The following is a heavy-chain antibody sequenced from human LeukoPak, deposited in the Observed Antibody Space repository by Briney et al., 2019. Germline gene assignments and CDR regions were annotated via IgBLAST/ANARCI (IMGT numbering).Heavy chain of an antibody. CDR2: INHSGST. D-gene: IGHD2-15*01. V-gene: IGHV4-34*01. CDR1: GGSFSGYY. CDR3: ARFRRYCSGGSCYSWFDP. J-gene: IGHJ5*02. Sequence: SETLSLTCAVYGGSFSGYYWSWIRQPPGKGLEWIGEINHSGSTNYNPSLKSRVTISVDTSKNQFSLKLSSVTAADTAVYFCARFRRYCSGGSCYSWFDPWGQGTLVTVSS.